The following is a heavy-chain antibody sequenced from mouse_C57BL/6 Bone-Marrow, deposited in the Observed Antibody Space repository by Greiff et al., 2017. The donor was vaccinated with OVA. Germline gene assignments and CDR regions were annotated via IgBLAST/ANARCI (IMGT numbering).Heavy chain of an antibody. J-gene: IGHJ1*03. Sequence: EVKLLESGGGLVQPGGSLKLSCAASGIDFSRYWMSWVRRAPGKGLEWIGEINPDSSTINYAPSLKDKFIISRDNAKNTLYLQMSKVRSEDTALYYCARPLYYYGSSDWYFDVWGTGTTVTVSS. CDR1: GIDFSRYW. D-gene: IGHD1-1*01. CDR3: ARPLYYYGSSDWYFDV. V-gene: IGHV4-1*01. CDR2: INPDSSTI.